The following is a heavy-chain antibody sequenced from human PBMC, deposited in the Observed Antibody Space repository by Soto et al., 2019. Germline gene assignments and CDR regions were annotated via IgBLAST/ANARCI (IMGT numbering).Heavy chain of an antibody. J-gene: IGHJ1*01. V-gene: IGHV3-23*01. CDR3: AKGVPGIAVAGTGYFQH. D-gene: IGHD6-19*01. CDR1: GFTFSSYA. CDR2: ISGSGDST. Sequence: GGSLRLSCAASGFTFSSYAMSWVSKTPGKGLEWVSGISGSGDSTYYADSVKGRFTISRDNSKNTLYLQMNSLRAEDTAVYYCAKGVPGIAVAGTGYFQHWGQGTLVTVSS.